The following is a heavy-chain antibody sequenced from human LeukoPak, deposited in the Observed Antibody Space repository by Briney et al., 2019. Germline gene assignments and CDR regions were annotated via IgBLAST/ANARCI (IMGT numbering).Heavy chain of an antibody. CDR3: PRSYGLGPGHC. Sequence: PGGSLRLSCAASGFAFSSFAMSWVRQAPGKGLEWVSSISGSGGSTYYADSVKGRFTISRDGSKNTLYVQMNSLRDEDTAVYYCPRSYGLGPGHCWGQGTLVTVSS. V-gene: IGHV3-23*01. CDR2: ISGSGGST. J-gene: IGHJ4*02. D-gene: IGHD3-10*01. CDR1: GFAFSSFA.